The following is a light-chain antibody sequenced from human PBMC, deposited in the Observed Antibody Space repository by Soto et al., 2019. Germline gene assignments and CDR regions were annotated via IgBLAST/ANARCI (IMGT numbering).Light chain of an antibody. CDR1: QSISSW. J-gene: IGKJ1*01. Sequence: DIQMTQSPSTLSASVGDRVTITCRASQSISSWLAWYQQKPGKAPKLLIYDASSLESGVPSRFSGSGSGTEFTLPISSLQPDDFATYYCQQYNTYCTFGQGTKV. CDR3: QQYNTYCT. V-gene: IGKV1-5*01. CDR2: DAS.